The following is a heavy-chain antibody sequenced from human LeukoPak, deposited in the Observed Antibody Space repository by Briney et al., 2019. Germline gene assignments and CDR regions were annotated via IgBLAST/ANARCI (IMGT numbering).Heavy chain of an antibody. D-gene: IGHD3-10*01. Sequence: GASVKVSCKASGGTFSSYAISWVRQAPGQGLEWMGGIIPIFGTANYAQKFQGRVTITADESTSTAYMELSSLRSEDTAVYYCARSKAGYYGSGSPPYYGMDDWGQGTTVTVSS. CDR2: IIPIFGTA. V-gene: IGHV1-69*13. J-gene: IGHJ6*02. CDR3: ARSKAGYYGSGSPPYYGMDD. CDR1: GGTFSSYA.